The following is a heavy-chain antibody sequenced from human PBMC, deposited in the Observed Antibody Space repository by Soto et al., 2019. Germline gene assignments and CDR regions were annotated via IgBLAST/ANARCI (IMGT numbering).Heavy chain of an antibody. CDR2: ISAYNGNT. D-gene: IGHD3-3*01. V-gene: IGHV1-18*01. Sequence: ASLKVSCKASGYTFTSYGISWVRQAPGQGLEWMGWISAYNGNTNYAQKLQGRVTMTTDTSTSTAYMELRSLRSDDTAVYYRARDGLRFLEWLFPYYYYYGMDVWGQGTTVTVSS. CDR1: GYTFTSYG. CDR3: ARDGLRFLEWLFPYYYYYGMDV. J-gene: IGHJ6*02.